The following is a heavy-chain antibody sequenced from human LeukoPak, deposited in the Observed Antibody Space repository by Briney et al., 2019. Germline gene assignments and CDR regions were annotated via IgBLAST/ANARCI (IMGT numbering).Heavy chain of an antibody. CDR2: IIPIFGTT. Sequence: ASVKVSCKASRGTFSSHAISWVRQAPGQGLEWVGGIIPIFGTTNYAQKFQGRVTITTDESTSTGYMELRSLRSDDTAVYYCARGDSGYDYGFDNWGQGALVTVSS. CDR3: ARGDSGYDYGFDN. CDR1: RGTFSSHA. J-gene: IGHJ4*02. V-gene: IGHV1-69*05. D-gene: IGHD5-12*01.